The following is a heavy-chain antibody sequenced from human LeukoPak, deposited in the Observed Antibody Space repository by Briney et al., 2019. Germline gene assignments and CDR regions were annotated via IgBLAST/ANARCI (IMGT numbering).Heavy chain of an antibody. CDR2: IRHDGSKQ. J-gene: IGHJ4*02. D-gene: IGHD3-10*01. CDR1: GFTFSTYG. CDR3: AKDISYEYNSGSNPDH. V-gene: IGHV3-30*02. Sequence: GGSLRLSCAASGFTFSTYGMHWVRQAPGKGLEWVAFIRHDGSKQFYTDSVKARFTISRDNSKNTMYLQMSGLRAEGTAMYYCAKDISYEYNSGSNPDHWGQGTQVTVSS.